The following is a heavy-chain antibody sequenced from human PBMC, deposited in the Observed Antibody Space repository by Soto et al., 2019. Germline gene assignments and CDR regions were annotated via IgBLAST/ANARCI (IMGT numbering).Heavy chain of an antibody. Sequence: PSETLSLTCTVSGGSFSNSYLSWIRQPPGKGLEWIGDIYYSGSTNYNPSLKSRVTISVDKSKNQFSLKLSSVTAADTAVYYCARVSGSYYYGMDVWGQGITVTVS. CDR3: ARVSGSYYYGMDV. CDR2: IYYSGST. CDR1: GGSFSNSY. V-gene: IGHV4-59*12. J-gene: IGHJ6*02. D-gene: IGHD1-26*01.